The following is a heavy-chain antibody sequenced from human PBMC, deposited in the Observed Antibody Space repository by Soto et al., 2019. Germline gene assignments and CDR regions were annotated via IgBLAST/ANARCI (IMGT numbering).Heavy chain of an antibody. Sequence: SETLSLTCTVSGGSISSYYWSWIRQPPGKGLEWIGYIYYSGSTNYNPSLKSRVTISVDTPKNQFSLKLSSVTAADTAVYYCARHRYYVFWSVYPHTGGQGTLVTVS. CDR3: ARHRYYVFWSVYPHT. J-gene: IGHJ4*02. CDR1: GGSISSYY. V-gene: IGHV4-59*08. D-gene: IGHD3-3*01. CDR2: IYYSGST.